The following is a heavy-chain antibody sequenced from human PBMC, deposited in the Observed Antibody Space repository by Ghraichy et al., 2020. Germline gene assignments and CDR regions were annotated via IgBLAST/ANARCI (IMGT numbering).Heavy chain of an antibody. Sequence: ETLSLTCSVSGASISSSNYYWGWIRQPPEKGLEWIGSISYSGNTFYNPSLKSRVTISVDTSENQFSLRLSSVTAADTAVYYCARHDIGGSVTTLFYYWGQRTLVTVSS. CDR2: ISYSGNT. CDR1: GASISSSNYY. CDR3: ARHDIGGSVTTLFYY. D-gene: IGHD4-17*01. V-gene: IGHV4-39*01. J-gene: IGHJ4*02.